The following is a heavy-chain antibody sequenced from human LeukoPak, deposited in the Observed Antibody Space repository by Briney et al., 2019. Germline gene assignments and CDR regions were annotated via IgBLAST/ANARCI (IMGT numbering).Heavy chain of an antibody. CDR1: GGSFSGYY. CDR2: INHSGST. CDR3: ARARPPSGY. J-gene: IGHJ4*02. Sequence: SETLSLTCAVYGGSFSGYYWSWIRQPPGKGLEWIGEINHSGSTNYNPSLKSRVTISVDTSKNQFSLKLSSVTAADTAVYYCARARPPSGYWGQGTLVTVSS. V-gene: IGHV4-34*01.